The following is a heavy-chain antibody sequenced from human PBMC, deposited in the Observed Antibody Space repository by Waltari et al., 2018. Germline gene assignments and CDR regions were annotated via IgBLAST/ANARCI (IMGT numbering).Heavy chain of an antibody. CDR1: GGTFSSYA. CDR2: IIPIFGTA. J-gene: IGHJ2*01. D-gene: IGHD4-17*01. Sequence: QVQLVQSGAEVKKPGSSVQVSCKASGGTFSSYALSWVRQAPGQGLEWMGRIIPIFGTANYAQKFQGRVTITADKSTSTAYMELSSLRSEDTAVYYCARGTTVTLGYWYFDLWGRGTLVTVSS. V-gene: IGHV1-69*08. CDR3: ARGTTVTLGYWYFDL.